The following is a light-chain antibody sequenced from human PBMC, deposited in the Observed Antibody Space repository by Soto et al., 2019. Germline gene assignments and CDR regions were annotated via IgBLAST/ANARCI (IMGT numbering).Light chain of an antibody. J-gene: IGLJ1*01. V-gene: IGLV2-23*01. CDR2: EGF. CDR3: CSHAGRNTYV. Sequence: QSALTQPASVSGSPGQSITISCTGTSSDVGGYNYVSWSQQHPGKAPKLVIYEGFKRPSGVSSRFSGSKSGNTASLTISGLQAEDEAEYYCCSHAGRNTYVFGTGTKLTVL. CDR1: SSDVGGYNY.